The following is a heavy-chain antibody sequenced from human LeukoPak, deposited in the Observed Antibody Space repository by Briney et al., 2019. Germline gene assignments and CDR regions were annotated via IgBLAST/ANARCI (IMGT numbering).Heavy chain of an antibody. CDR1: GFTFGVVG. D-gene: IGHD3-3*01. CDR3: AKGTVRFLEWGQRGYFDY. V-gene: IGHV3-23*01. Sequence: PGGSLRLSCAASGFTFGVVGMNWVRQAPGKGLEWVSSISSTLDNTYYSDSVKGRFTISRDNSINTLYLQMNSLRAADTAVYYCAKGTVRFLEWGQRGYFDYWGQGALVTVSS. CDR2: ISSTLDNT. J-gene: IGHJ4*02.